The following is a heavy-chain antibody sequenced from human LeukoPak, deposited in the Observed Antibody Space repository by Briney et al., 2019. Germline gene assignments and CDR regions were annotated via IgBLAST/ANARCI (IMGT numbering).Heavy chain of an antibody. J-gene: IGHJ4*02. CDR3: AGDGGHGGDLDY. CDR2: IKQDGCEK. D-gene: IGHD2-21*02. V-gene: IGHV3-7*01. CDR1: GFTFTTYW. Sequence: GGSLRLSCASSGFTFTTYWMHWVGQARCKGLEWVANIKQDGCEKYHVDSVKGRFTISRDNGKNSVYLQMNSLRAEDTAVYYWAGDGGHGGDLDYWGQGTLVTVSS.